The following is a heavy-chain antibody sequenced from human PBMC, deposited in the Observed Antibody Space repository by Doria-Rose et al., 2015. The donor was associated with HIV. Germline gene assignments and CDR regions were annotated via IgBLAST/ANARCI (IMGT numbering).Heavy chain of an antibody. V-gene: IGHV4-34*01. CDR2: INHSGST. J-gene: IGHJ6*02. CDR1: GGSFSGYY. D-gene: IGHD1-1*01. Sequence: QVQLQESGAGLVKPSETLSLTCAVFGGSFSGYYWSWIRQPPGKGLEWIGEINHSGSTNYKTSLKSRVTISLDTSKTLFSLRLSPVTAADTAVYYCARGLLRGGWNDVDYYYGMDVWGQGTTVTVSS. CDR3: ARGLLRGGWNDVDYYYGMDV.